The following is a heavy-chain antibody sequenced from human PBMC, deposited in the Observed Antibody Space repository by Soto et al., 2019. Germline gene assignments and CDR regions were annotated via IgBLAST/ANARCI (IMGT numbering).Heavy chain of an antibody. Sequence: GASVKVSCKASGGTFSRYAISWVRQAPGQGLEWMGGIIPIFGTANYAQKFQGRVTITADESTSTAYMELSSLRSEDTAVYYCARDQSSYCTNGVCHYYYYYGMDVWGRGTTVTVLL. CDR3: ARDQSSYCTNGVCHYYYYYGMDV. CDR1: GGTFSRYA. V-gene: IGHV1-69*13. D-gene: IGHD2-8*01. CDR2: IIPIFGTA. J-gene: IGHJ6*02.